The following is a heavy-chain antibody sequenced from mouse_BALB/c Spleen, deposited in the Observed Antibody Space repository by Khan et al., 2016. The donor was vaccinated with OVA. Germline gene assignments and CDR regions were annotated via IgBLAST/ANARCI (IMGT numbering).Heavy chain of an antibody. CDR3: ARSTDRYAFVY. V-gene: IGHV3-8*02. D-gene: IGHD2-14*01. J-gene: IGHJ3*01. CDR1: GDSITSGY. Sequence: EVQLQESGPSLVKPSQTLSLTCSVTGDSITSGYWNWIRKFPGNKLEYMGYIIYTGYTYYNPSLKSRISITRHTSKNQYYLHMNTVTDEDTATYYCARSTDRYAFVYWGQGTLVTVSA. CDR2: IIYTGYT.